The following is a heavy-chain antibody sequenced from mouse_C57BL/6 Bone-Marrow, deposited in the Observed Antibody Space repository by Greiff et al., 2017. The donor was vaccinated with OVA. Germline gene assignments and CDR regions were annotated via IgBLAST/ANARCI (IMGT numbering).Heavy chain of an antibody. CDR1: GYTFTSYW. V-gene: IGHV1-64*01. D-gene: IGHD2-4*01. CDR2: IHPNSGST. Sequence: QVQLQQPGAELVKPGASVKLSCKASGYTFTSYWMHWVKQRPGQGLEWIGMIHPNSGSTNYNEKFKSKATLTVDKSSSTAYMQLSSLTSEDSAVYYCVLYDYDWYFDVWGTGTTVTVSS. J-gene: IGHJ1*03. CDR3: VLYDYDWYFDV.